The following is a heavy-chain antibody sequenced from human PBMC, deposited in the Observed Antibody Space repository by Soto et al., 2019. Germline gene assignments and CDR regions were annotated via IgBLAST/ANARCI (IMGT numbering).Heavy chain of an antibody. V-gene: IGHV3-72*01. Sequence: EVQLVESGGGLVQPGGSLRLSCAVSGFTFSDHYMDWVRQAPGKGLEWVGRLRNKANSYTTEYAASVKGRFTISGDDSKNSVFLQMRSLKTEDTAVYYCTRSSVGDSAGLHHWGQGTLVTFSS. CDR3: TRSSVGDSAGLHH. J-gene: IGHJ1*01. CDR2: LRNKANSYTT. CDR1: GFTFSDHY. D-gene: IGHD1-26*01.